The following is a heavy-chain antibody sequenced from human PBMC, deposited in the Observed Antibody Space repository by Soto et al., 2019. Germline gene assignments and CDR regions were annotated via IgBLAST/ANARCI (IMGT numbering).Heavy chain of an antibody. J-gene: IGHJ4*02. V-gene: IGHV4-30-4*01. CDR2: TSFSGYT. CDR1: GDSVSGGDSY. CDR3: VRGGNPYHYATSGPGTFDK. D-gene: IGHD3-22*01. Sequence: QVQLQESGPGLVKPSQTLSLTCTVSGDSVSGGDSYWSWIRQPPGKALEWIGYTSFSGYTSYTPSLKSRVTISGDMSKSQFSLRLTSVTAADTAIYYCVRGGNPYHYATSGPGTFDKWGQGTLVSVSS.